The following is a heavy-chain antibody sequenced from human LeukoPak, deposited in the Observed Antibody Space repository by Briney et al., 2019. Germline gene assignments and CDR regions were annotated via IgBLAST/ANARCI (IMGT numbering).Heavy chain of an antibody. Sequence: PSETLSLTCTVSGYSISSGYYWGWIRQPPGKGLEWVGSFYHSGSAYYNPSLKSRVTIPLDTSKNQFSLNLGSVTAADTAVYFCARGVRPREHYYDSSGSYGGGHFDYWGQGTLVTVSS. CDR2: FYHSGSA. V-gene: IGHV4-38-2*02. CDR1: GYSISSGYY. D-gene: IGHD3-22*01. J-gene: IGHJ4*02. CDR3: ARGVRPREHYYDSSGSYGGGHFDY.